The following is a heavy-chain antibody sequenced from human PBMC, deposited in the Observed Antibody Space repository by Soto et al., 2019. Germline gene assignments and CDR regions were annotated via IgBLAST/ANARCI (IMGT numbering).Heavy chain of an antibody. J-gene: IGHJ4*02. CDR1: GFTFSSYN. CDR3: ARDDYGGNSGDYFDY. Sequence: GGSLRLSCAASGFTFSSYNMDWVRQAPGKGLEWVSSISSSSSYIYYADSVKGRFTISRDNAKNSLYLQMNSLRAEDTAVYYCARDDYGGNSGDYFDYWGQGTLVTVSS. V-gene: IGHV3-21*01. CDR2: ISSSSSYI. D-gene: IGHD4-17*01.